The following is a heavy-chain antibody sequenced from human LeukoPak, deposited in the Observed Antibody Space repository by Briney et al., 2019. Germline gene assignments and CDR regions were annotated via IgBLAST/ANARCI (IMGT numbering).Heavy chain of an antibody. CDR3: ARDIVATICFDY. Sequence: GGSLRPSCAASGFTFISYAMHWVRQASGKGLEWVAIISFDGSNKYYADSVKGRFTTSRDNAKNSLYLQMNSLRAEDTAVYYCARDIVATICFDYWGQGTLVTVSS. J-gene: IGHJ4*02. CDR2: ISFDGSNK. V-gene: IGHV3-30-3*01. CDR1: GFTFISYA. D-gene: IGHD5-12*01.